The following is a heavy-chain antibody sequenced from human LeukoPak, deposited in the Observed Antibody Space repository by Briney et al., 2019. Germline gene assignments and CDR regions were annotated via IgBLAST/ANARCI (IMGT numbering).Heavy chain of an antibody. CDR3: ARDLYGSIYYYYGMDV. J-gene: IGHJ6*02. CDR1: GGSICSYY. CDR2: IYYSGST. D-gene: IGHD4-17*01. Sequence: SETLSLTCTASGGSICSYYWSWIRQPPGKGLEWIGYIYYSGSTNYNPSLKSRVTISVDTSKNQFSLKLSSVTAADTAVYYCARDLYGSIYYYYGMDVWGQGTTVTVSS. V-gene: IGHV4-59*01.